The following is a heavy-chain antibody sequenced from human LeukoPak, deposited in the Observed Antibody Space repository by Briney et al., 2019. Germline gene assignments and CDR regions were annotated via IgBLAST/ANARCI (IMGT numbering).Heavy chain of an antibody. CDR2: IWYDGNNK. CDR3: ARDGTYYYGSGSQGFDI. Sequence: PGGSLRLSCAASGFTFSSYGMHWVRQAPGNGLEWVAVIWYDGNNKYYADSVKGRFTISRDNSKNTLYLQMNSLRAEDTAVYYCARDGTYYYGSGSQGFDIWGQGTMVTVSS. CDR1: GFTFSSYG. D-gene: IGHD3-10*01. J-gene: IGHJ3*02. V-gene: IGHV3-33*01.